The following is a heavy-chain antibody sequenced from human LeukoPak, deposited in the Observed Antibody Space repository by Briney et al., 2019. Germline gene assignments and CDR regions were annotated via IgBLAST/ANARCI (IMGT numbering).Heavy chain of an antibody. J-gene: IGHJ3*01. CDR2: ITGDGSST. CDR3: ASDRGGWSF. V-gene: IGHV3-74*01. D-gene: IGHD1-26*01. CDR1: GLTFSNYW. Sequence: PGGSLRLSCAASGLTFSNYWMHWVRQAPGKGLVWVSRITGDGSSTSYADSVKGRFTISRDNAKNTLYLQMNSLRAEDTAVYYCASDRGGWSFWGQGTMVTVSS.